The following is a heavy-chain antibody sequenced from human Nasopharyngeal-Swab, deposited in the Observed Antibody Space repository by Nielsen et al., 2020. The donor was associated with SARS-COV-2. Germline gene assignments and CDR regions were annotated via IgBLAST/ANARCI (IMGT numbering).Heavy chain of an antibody. CDR1: GGSFSGYY. D-gene: IGHD2-21*02. V-gene: IGHV4-34*01. Sequence: SETLSLTCAVYGGSFSGYYWSWIRQPPGKGLEWIGEINHSGSTNCTPSLKSRVTISVDTSKNQFSLKLSSVTAADTAVYYCARRRSFCGGDCYSGSYFDYWGQGTLVTVSS. CDR2: INHSGST. CDR3: ARRRSFCGGDCYSGSYFDY. J-gene: IGHJ4*02.